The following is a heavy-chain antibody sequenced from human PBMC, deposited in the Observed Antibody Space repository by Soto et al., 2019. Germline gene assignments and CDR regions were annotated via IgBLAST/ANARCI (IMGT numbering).Heavy chain of an antibody. D-gene: IGHD1-1*01. CDR3: AKDEVWRQLAAYYFDF. CDR1: GFTFSSSG. J-gene: IGHJ4*02. V-gene: IGHV3-30*18. Sequence: QVQLVESGGGVVQPGRSLRLSCAASGFTFSSSGMHWVRQAPGKGLEWVAGISEDGGNIYYADSVKGRFTISRDKSKNTLYLQMNSLRPEDTAVYYCAKDEVWRQLAAYYFDFWGQGTLVTVSS. CDR2: ISEDGGNI.